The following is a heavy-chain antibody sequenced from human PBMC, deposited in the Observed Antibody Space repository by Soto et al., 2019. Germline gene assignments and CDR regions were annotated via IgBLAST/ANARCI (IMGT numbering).Heavy chain of an antibody. CDR2: IYYSGST. Sequence: PSDTLSPTCTGSCGSISSYYWSWIRPPPWKGLEWIGFIYYSGSTSYNPSLKSRVSISVDTSKNQFSLKLSSVTAADTAVYYCARQVTTIYYYFEYWGQGALVTVSS. CDR3: ARQVTTIYYYFEY. J-gene: IGHJ4*02. V-gene: IGHV4-59*08. D-gene: IGHD5-12*01. CDR1: CGSISSYY.